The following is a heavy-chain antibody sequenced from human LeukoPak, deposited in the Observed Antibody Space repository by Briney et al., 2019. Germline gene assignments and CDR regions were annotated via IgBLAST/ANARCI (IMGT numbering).Heavy chain of an antibody. CDR1: GFTFDDYG. J-gene: IGHJ4*02. Sequence: PGGSLRLSCAAFGFTFDDYGMSWVRQAPGKGLEWVSGINWNGGSTGYADSVKGRFTISRDNAKNSLYLQMNSLRAEDTALYYCARDFRSRYCSSTSCYTFDYWGQGTLVTVSS. CDR2: INWNGGST. CDR3: ARDFRSRYCSSTSCYTFDY. V-gene: IGHV3-20*04. D-gene: IGHD2-2*01.